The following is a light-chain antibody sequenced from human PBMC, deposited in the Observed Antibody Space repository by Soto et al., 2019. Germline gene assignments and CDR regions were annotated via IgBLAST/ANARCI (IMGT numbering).Light chain of an antibody. Sequence: SYELTQPPSVSVAPGQTASISCGGNNIGSRSVHWYQQKPGQAPVLVVYDDRDRPSGIPERFAGSNSGNTATLTISRVEAGDEADYYCQVWDSTSDHYVFXTGTKGTVL. CDR2: DDR. V-gene: IGLV3-21*02. CDR3: QVWDSTSDHYV. J-gene: IGLJ1*01. CDR1: NIGSRS.